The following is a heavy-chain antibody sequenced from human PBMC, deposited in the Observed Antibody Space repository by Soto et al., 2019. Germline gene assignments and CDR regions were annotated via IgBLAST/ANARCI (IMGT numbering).Heavy chain of an antibody. V-gene: IGHV4-30-2*01. CDR1: GGSICSGGYS. CDR3: ARDRGFWSGFSWFDP. CDR2: IYHSGST. D-gene: IGHD3-3*01. J-gene: IGHJ5*02. Sequence: NPSETLSLTCAVSGGSICSGGYSWSWIRQPPGKGLEWIGYIYHSGSTYYNPSLKSRVTISVDRSKNQFSLKLSSVTAADTAVYYCARDRGFWSGFSWFDPWGQGTLVTVSS.